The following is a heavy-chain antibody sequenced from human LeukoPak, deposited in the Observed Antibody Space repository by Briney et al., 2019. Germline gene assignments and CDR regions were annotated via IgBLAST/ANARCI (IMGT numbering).Heavy chain of an antibody. D-gene: IGHD1-26*01. CDR3: ARVVGDSGSYYVDD. CDR1: GGTFSSYD. CDR2: IIPILGPA. J-gene: IGHJ4*02. V-gene: IGHV1-69*05. Sequence: ASANVSCKASGGTFSSYDISWVRQAPGQGLEWMGGIIPILGPANYAQKFEGGVPITTDKSTSTAYLELSALRSEATDVITCARVVGDSGSYYVDDWGQGTLVTVSS.